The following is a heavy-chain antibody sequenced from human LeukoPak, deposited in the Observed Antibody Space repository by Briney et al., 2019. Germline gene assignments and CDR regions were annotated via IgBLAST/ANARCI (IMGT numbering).Heavy chain of an antibody. CDR2: ICTSGST. Sequence: SETLSLTCTVSGGSISSGSYYWSWIRQPAGKGLEWIGRICTSGSTNYNPSLKSRVTMSVDTSKNQFSLKLSSVTAADTAVYYRARDAPSSGWYVPGFDPWGQGTLVTVSS. V-gene: IGHV4-61*02. CDR1: GGSISSGSYY. CDR3: ARDAPSSGWYVPGFDP. D-gene: IGHD6-19*01. J-gene: IGHJ5*02.